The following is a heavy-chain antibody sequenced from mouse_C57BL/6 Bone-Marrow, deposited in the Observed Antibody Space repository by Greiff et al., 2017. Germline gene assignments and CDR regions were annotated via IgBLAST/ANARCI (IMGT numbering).Heavy chain of an antibody. CDR3: ARRLRRYAMDY. Sequence: EVHLVESGGGLVKPGGSLKLSCAASGFTFSDYGMHWVRQAPEKGLEWVAYISSGSSTIYYADTVKGRFTISRDNAKNTLFLQMTSLRSEDTAMYYCARRLRRYAMDYWGQGTSVTVSS. CDR1: GFTFSDYG. D-gene: IGHD1-2*01. J-gene: IGHJ4*01. V-gene: IGHV5-17*01. CDR2: ISSGSSTI.